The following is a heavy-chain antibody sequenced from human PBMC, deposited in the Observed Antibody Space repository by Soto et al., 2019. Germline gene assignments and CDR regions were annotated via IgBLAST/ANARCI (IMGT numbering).Heavy chain of an antibody. CDR3: ASSASGYVRWFDP. Sequence: GGSLRLSCAASGFTFSSYSMNWVRQAPGKGLEWVSYISSSSSTIYYADSVKGRFTISRDNAKNSLYLQMNSLRAEDTAVYYCASSASGYVRWFDPWGQGTLVTVSS. V-gene: IGHV3-48*01. CDR2: ISSSSSTI. CDR1: GFTFSSYS. D-gene: IGHD3-3*01. J-gene: IGHJ5*02.